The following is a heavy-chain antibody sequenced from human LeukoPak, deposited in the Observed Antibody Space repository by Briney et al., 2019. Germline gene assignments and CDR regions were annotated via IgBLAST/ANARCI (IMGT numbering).Heavy chain of an antibody. CDR3: ARHSTRGLQLKS. CDR1: GGSTSSYY. Sequence: PSETLSLTCTVAGGSTSSYYWSWIRQPPGGGLEGIGQIYYSGSTDYNPSLKSRVTISVDTSKNQFSLKLTSVTAADTAVYYCARHSTRGLQLKSWGQGTLVTVSS. V-gene: IGHV4-59*08. D-gene: IGHD5-24*01. CDR2: IYYSGST. J-gene: IGHJ5*02.